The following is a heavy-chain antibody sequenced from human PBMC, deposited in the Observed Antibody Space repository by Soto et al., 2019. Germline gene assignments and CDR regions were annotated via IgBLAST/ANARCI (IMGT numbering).Heavy chain of an antibody. CDR2: IYYSGTT. CDR1: GGSISSSSYY. CDR3: ARHRGYYDILTGYYTELNFDY. Sequence: SETLSLTCTVSGGSISSSSYYWGWIHQPPGKGLVWIGSIYYSGTTYYNPSLKSRVTISVDTSKNQFSLKLSSVTAADTAVYYCARHRGYYDILTGYYTELNFDYWGQGTLVTVSS. J-gene: IGHJ4*02. D-gene: IGHD3-9*01. V-gene: IGHV4-39*01.